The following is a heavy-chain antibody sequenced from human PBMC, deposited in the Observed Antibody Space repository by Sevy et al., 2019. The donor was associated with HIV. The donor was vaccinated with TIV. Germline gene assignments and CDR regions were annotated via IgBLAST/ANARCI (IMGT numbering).Heavy chain of an antibody. D-gene: IGHD5-12*01. J-gene: IGHJ4*02. CDR1: GFTFSDYY. CDR3: ARRGYSGYDNGDY. V-gene: IGHV3-11*04. CDR2: ISSSGSTI. Sequence: GGSLRLSCAASGFTFSDYYMSWIRQAPGKGLEWVSYISSSGSTIYYVDSVKGRFTISTDNAKNSLYLQMNSLRAEDTAVYYCARRGYSGYDNGDYWGQGTLVTVSS.